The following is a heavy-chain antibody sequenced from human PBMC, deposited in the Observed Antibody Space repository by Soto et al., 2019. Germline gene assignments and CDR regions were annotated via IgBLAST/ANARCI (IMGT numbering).Heavy chain of an antibody. CDR1: GGSISSYY. J-gene: IGHJ6*03. V-gene: IGHV4-59*08. CDR3: ARHPYVFWSGYYGDYYYYMDV. D-gene: IGHD3-3*01. Sequence: SETLSLTCTVSGGSISSYYWSWIRQPPGKGLEWIGYIYYSGSTNYNPSLKSRVTISVDTSKNQFSLKLSSVTAADTAVYYCARHPYVFWSGYYGDYYYYMDVWGKGTTVTVSS. CDR2: IYYSGST.